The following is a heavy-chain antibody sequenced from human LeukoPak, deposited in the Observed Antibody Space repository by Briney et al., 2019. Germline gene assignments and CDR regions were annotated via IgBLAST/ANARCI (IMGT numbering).Heavy chain of an antibody. Sequence: ASVKVSCKVSGYSLTELSMHWVRQAPGKGPEWIGGFDPEDGETIYAQKFQGRVTMTEDILTDTGYMELSSLRSEDTAVYYCATGIRGVITGYYYGMDVWGQGTTVTVSS. CDR1: GYSLTELS. CDR3: ATGIRGVITGYYYGMDV. J-gene: IGHJ6*02. CDR2: FDPEDGET. D-gene: IGHD3-10*01. V-gene: IGHV1-24*01.